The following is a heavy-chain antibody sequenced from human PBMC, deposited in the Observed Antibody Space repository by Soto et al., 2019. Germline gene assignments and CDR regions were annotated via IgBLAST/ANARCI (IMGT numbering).Heavy chain of an antibody. CDR1: GGSFSGNY. CDR2: INHSGST. CDR3: ARGGIDIAAAEDAFEI. Sequence: QVQLQQWGAGLLKPSETLSLTCAVYGGSFSGNYWSWIRQPPGKGLEWIGEINHSGSTNYNQSLKRRVTTSVGTSKSQYALELSSVAAADTAVYYCARGGIDIAAAEDAFEIWGQATMVTVSS. V-gene: IGHV4-34*01. J-gene: IGHJ3*02. D-gene: IGHD6-13*01.